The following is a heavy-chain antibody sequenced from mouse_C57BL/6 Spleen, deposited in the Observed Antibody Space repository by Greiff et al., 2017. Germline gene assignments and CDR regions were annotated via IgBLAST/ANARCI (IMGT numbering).Heavy chain of an antibody. CDR1: GFTFSSYG. CDR3: ARHRDYDRDWYFDV. V-gene: IGHV5-6*01. J-gene: IGHJ1*03. Sequence: EVHLVESGGDLVKPGGSLKLSCAASGFTFSSYGMSWVRQTPDKRLEWVATISSGGSYTYYPDSVKGRFTISRDNAKNTLYLQMSSLKSEDTAMYYCARHRDYDRDWYFDVWGTGTTVTVSS. CDR2: ISSGGSYT. D-gene: IGHD2-4*01.